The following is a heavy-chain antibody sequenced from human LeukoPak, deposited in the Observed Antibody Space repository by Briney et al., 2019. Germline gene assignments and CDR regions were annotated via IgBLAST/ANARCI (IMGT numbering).Heavy chain of an antibody. CDR3: ARDAPYYGSGSYYYVY. CDR1: GFLFSRYA. Sequence: GGSLRLSCAASGFLFSRYAVLWVPRAPGKGLESGSGISGSGGNTFYAASVKRRFTISRDNSKNTLYLEMNSLRAEDTAVYYCARDAPYYGSGSYYYVYWGQGTLVTVPS. CDR2: ISGSGGNT. J-gene: IGHJ4*02. D-gene: IGHD3-10*01. V-gene: IGHV3-23*01.